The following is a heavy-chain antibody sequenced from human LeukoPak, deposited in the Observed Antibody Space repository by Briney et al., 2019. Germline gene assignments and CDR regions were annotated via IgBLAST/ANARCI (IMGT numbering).Heavy chain of an antibody. Sequence: GGSLRLSCAASGFTFSSYEMKWVRQAPGKGLEWVSYISGSGNTIYYADSVKGRFTISRDNAMNSLYLQMNSLRAEDTAVYYCARDALPYSSSDYFDYWGQGTLVTVSS. D-gene: IGHD6-6*01. CDR1: GFTFSSYE. V-gene: IGHV3-48*03. J-gene: IGHJ4*02. CDR2: ISGSGNTI. CDR3: ARDALPYSSSDYFDY.